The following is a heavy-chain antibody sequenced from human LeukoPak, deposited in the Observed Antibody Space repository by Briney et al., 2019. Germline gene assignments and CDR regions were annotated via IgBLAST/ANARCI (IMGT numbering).Heavy chain of an antibody. D-gene: IGHD3-22*01. V-gene: IGHV3-23*01. CDR3: AKDISNYYDSSGYIDY. CDR2: ISGSGGST. CDR1: GFTFSSYA. J-gene: IGHJ4*02. Sequence: GGSLRLSCAASGFTFSSYAMSWVRQAPGKGLEWVSAISGSGGSTYYADSVKGRFTISRDNSKNTLYLQMNSLGAEDTAVYYCAKDISNYYDSSGYIDYWGQGTLVTVSS.